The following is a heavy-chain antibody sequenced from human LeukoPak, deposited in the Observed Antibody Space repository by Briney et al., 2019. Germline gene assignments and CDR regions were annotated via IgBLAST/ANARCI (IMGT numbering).Heavy chain of an antibody. Sequence: GGSLRLSCAASGFTVSSNYMSWVRQAPGRGLEWVSVIYSGGSTYYADSVKGRFTISRDNSKSTLYIQMNSLRAEDTAVYYCARVGCSSTSCYVGAFDIWGQGTMVTVSS. V-gene: IGHV3-53*01. J-gene: IGHJ3*02. D-gene: IGHD2-2*01. CDR2: IYSGGST. CDR3: ARVGCSSTSCYVGAFDI. CDR1: GFTVSSNY.